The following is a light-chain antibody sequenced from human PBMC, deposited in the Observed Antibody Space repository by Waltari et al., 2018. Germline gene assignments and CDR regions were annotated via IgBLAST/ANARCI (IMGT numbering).Light chain of an antibody. J-gene: IGKJ3*01. CDR3: QQSHSPPFT. V-gene: IGKV1-39*01. CDR2: AAS. CDR1: QSISSY. Sequence: DIQMTQSPSSLSASVGARVTITCRASQSISSYLNWYQQKPGKAPKLLIYAASSLQSGVPSRFSGSGSGTDFTLTISSLQPEDFATYYCQQSHSPPFTFGPGTKV.